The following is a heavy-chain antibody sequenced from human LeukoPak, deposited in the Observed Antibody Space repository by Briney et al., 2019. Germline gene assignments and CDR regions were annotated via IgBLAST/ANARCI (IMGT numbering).Heavy chain of an antibody. CDR3: YTPGDYYDSSGPDGGY. Sequence: GGSLRLSCAASGFTFSSYAMHWVRQAPGKGLEWVAVISYDGSNKYYADSVKGRFTISRDNSKNTLYLQMNSLRAEDTAVYYCYTPGDYYDSSGPDGGYWGQGTLVTVSS. CDR2: ISYDGSNK. V-gene: IGHV3-30*04. J-gene: IGHJ4*02. CDR1: GFTFSSYA. D-gene: IGHD3-22*01.